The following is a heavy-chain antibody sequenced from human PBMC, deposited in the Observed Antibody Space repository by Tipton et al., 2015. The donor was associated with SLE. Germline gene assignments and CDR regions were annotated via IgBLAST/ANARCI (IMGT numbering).Heavy chain of an antibody. CDR3: ARGDYDYIWGSYRYGFEI. V-gene: IGHV1-18*01. CDR1: GYTFISYG. D-gene: IGHD3-16*02. J-gene: IGHJ3*02. CDR2: ISAYNGNT. Sequence: QLVQSGAEVKKPGASVKVSCKASGYTFISYGISWVRQAPGQGLEWMGWISAYNGNTKYAQKFQDRVTMTTDTPTSTAYMELRSLRADDTAVYYCARGDYDYIWGSYRYGFEIWGQVTMVTFSS.